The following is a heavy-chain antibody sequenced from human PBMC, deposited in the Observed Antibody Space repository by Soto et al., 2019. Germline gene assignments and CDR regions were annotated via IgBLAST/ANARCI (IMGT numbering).Heavy chain of an antibody. CDR1: GFTFSSYA. J-gene: IGHJ6*03. Sequence: EVQLVESGGGLVQPGGSLRLSCAASGFTFSSYAMHWVRQAPGKGLEYVSAISSNGGSTYYANSVKGRFTISRDNSKNTLYLQMGSLRAEDMAVYYCAGGKRGSDYFYYYMDVWGKGTTVTVSS. D-gene: IGHD2-15*01. CDR2: ISSNGGST. V-gene: IGHV3-64*01. CDR3: AGGKRGSDYFYYYMDV.